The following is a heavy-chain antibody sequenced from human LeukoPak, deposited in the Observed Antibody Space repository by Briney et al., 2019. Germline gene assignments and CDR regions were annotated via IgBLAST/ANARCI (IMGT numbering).Heavy chain of an antibody. J-gene: IGHJ4*02. CDR3: TRESGAFSPFGF. V-gene: IGHV4-4*02. CDR1: GGSIATTNW. CDR2: VHLSGAT. Sequence: PSETLSLTCAVSGGSIATTNWWSWVRQPPGKGLEWIGEVHLSGATNYNPSLESRVSMSIDKSKNHLSLEVTSVTAADTAIYYCTRESGAFSPFGFWGQGTLLTVSS. D-gene: IGHD1-26*01.